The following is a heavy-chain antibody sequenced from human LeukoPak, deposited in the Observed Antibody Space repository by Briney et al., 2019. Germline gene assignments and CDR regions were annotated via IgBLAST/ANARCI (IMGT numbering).Heavy chain of an antibody. CDR3: ARVSYGVYFDY. J-gene: IGHJ4*02. CDR2: IKQDSCHK. CDR1: GFTFGNYW. V-gene: IGHV3-7*03. D-gene: IGHD3-10*01. Sequence: GGSLRLSCAASGFTFGNYWMSWVRQAPGKGLEWVANIKQDSCHKNYVESVKGRFTISRDNSKNTLYLQMNSLRAEDTAVYYCARVSYGVYFDYWGQGTLVTVSS.